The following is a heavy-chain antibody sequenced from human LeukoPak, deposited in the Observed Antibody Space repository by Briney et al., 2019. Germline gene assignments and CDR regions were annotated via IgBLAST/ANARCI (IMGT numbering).Heavy chain of an antibody. CDR2: IYYSGST. J-gene: IGHJ3*02. V-gene: IGHV4-59*01. CDR3: ARSVSWGLLVRDDAFDI. CDR1: GGSISSYY. D-gene: IGHD2-21*01. Sequence: SETLSLTCTVSGGSISSYYWSWIRQPPGKGLEGIGYIYYSGSTNYNPSLKSRVTISVDTSKNQFSLKLSSVTAADTAVYYCARSVSWGLLVRDDAFDIWGQGTMVTVSS.